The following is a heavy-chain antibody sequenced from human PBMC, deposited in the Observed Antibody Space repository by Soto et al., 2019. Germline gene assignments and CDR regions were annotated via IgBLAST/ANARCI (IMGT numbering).Heavy chain of an antibody. V-gene: IGHV4-34*01. CDR1: GGSFSGYY. CDR3: ARGSGSSTSCYVRNLFDP. J-gene: IGHJ5*02. CDR2: INHSGST. Sequence: SETLSLTCAVYGGSFSGYYWSWIRQPPGKGLEWIGEINHSGSTNYNPSLKSRVTISVDTSKNQFSLKLSSVTAADTAVYYCARGSGSSTSCYVRNLFDPCGKGTLVT. D-gene: IGHD2-2*01.